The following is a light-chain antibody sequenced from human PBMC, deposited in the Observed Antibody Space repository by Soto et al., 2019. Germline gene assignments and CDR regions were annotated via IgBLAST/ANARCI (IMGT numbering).Light chain of an antibody. J-gene: IGLJ1*01. CDR1: ASDVGGYSY. CDR2: DVS. V-gene: IGLV2-11*01. CDR3: CSYAGSYTFV. Sequence: ALTQPRSVSGSPGQSVTISCTGTASDVGGYSYVSWYQQHPGKVPKLIIYDVSKWPSGVPDRFSGSKSGNTASLTISGLQAEDEGDYYCCSYAGSYTFVFGTGTKVTVL.